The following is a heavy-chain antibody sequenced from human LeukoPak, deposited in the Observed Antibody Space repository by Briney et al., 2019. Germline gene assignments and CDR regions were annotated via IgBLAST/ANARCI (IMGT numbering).Heavy chain of an antibody. CDR1: GDSINSGDYY. D-gene: IGHD3-22*01. V-gene: IGHV4-30-4*08. CDR2: IYHSGST. CDR3: ARADWGDSSGYYHDY. Sequence: SQTLSLTCTVSGDSINSGDYYWTWIRQPPGKGLEWIGFIYHSGSTYYSPSLKSRVSISLDTSKNQFSLKLSSVTAADTAVYYCARADWGDSSGYYHDYWGQGTLVTVSS. J-gene: IGHJ4*02.